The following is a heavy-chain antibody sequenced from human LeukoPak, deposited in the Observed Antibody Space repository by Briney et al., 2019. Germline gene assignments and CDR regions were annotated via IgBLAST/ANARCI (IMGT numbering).Heavy chain of an antibody. J-gene: IGHJ4*02. CDR1: GFTFDDYA. D-gene: IGHD3-10*01. CDR2: ISWNSGSI. CDR3: AKATSSNYYGSGSYPHY. Sequence: GGSLRLSCAASGFTFDDYAMHWVRQAPGKGLEWVSGISWNSGSIGYADSVKGRFTISRDNAKNSLYLQMNSLRAEDTALYYCAKATSSNYYGSGSYPHYWGQGTLDTVSS. V-gene: IGHV3-9*01.